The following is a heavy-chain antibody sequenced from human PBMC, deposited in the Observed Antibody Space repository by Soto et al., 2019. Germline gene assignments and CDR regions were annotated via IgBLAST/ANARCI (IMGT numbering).Heavy chain of an antibody. CDR1: GGSISSSSYY. CDR2: IYYSGST. J-gene: IGHJ5*02. D-gene: IGHD2-2*01. CDR3: ARLGVVVVPAANHWFDP. V-gene: IGHV4-39*01. Sequence: TSETLSLTCTVSGGSISSSSYYWGWIRQPPGKGLEWIGSIYYSGSTYYNPSLKSRVTISVDTSKNQFSLKLSSVTAADTAVYYCARLGVVVVPAANHWFDPWGQGTLVTVSS.